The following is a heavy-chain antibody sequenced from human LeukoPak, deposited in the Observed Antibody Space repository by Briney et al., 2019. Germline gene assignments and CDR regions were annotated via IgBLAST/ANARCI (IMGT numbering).Heavy chain of an antibody. CDR2: ISAYNGNT. Sequence: ASVKVYCKASGYTFTSYDISWVRQAPGQGLEWMGWISAYNGNTNYAQKLQGRVTMTTDTSTSTAYMELRSLRSDDSAVYFCARVPIPPYSSSWYQPFDYWGQGTLVTVSS. D-gene: IGHD6-13*01. J-gene: IGHJ4*02. V-gene: IGHV1-18*01. CDR3: ARVPIPPYSSSWYQPFDY. CDR1: GYTFTSYD.